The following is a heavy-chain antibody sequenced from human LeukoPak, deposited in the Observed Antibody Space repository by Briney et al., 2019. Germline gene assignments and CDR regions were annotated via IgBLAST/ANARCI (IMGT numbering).Heavy chain of an antibody. CDR3: ARDRGSSWGYYYYYMDV. CDR1: GGSISSYY. CDR2: IYYSGGT. Sequence: KPSETLSLTCTVSGGSISSYYWSCIRQHPGKGLEWIGYIYYSGGTNYNPSLKSQVTISVDTSKNQFSLKLSSVTAADTAVYYCARDRGSSWGYYYYYMDVWGKGTTVTVSS. D-gene: IGHD6-13*01. V-gene: IGHV4-59*01. J-gene: IGHJ6*03.